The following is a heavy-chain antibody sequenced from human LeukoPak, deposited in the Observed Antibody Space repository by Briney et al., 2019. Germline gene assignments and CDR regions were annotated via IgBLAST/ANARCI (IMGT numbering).Heavy chain of an antibody. Sequence: GASVKVSCKASGYTSTSYYMHWVRQAPGQGLEWMGIINPSGGSTSYAQKFQGRVTMTRDTSTSTVYMELSSLRSEDTAVYYCARVRSTYYYDSSGFESAFDIWGQGTMVTVSS. J-gene: IGHJ3*02. D-gene: IGHD3-22*01. CDR3: ARVRSTYYYDSSGFESAFDI. CDR2: INPSGGST. CDR1: GYTSTSYY. V-gene: IGHV1-46*01.